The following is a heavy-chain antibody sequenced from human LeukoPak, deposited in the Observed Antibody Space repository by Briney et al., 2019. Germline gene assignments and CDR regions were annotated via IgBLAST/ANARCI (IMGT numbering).Heavy chain of an antibody. CDR3: AKELHDYGGNPLDY. J-gene: IGHJ4*02. CDR1: GFTFSSYG. Sequence: GGSLRLSCAASGFTFSSYGMHWVRQAPGKGLEWVAVIWYDGSNKYYADSVKGRFTISRDNSKNTLYLQMNSLRAEDTAVYYCAKELHDYGGNPLDYWGQGTLVTVSS. CDR2: IWYDGSNK. V-gene: IGHV3-33*06. D-gene: IGHD4-23*01.